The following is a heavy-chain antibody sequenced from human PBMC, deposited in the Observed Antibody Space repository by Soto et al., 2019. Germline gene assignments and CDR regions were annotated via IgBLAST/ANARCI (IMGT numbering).Heavy chain of an antibody. CDR3: TRARIDIAAAGAYYYYYGMDV. CDR1: GFTFGDYA. J-gene: IGHJ6*02. V-gene: IGHV3-49*03. CDR2: IRSKAYGGTT. D-gene: IGHD6-13*01. Sequence: SLRLSCVASGFTFGDYAMSWFRQAPGKGLEWVGFIRSKAYGGTTEYAASVKGRFTISRDDSKSIAYLQMNSLKTEDTAVYYCTRARIDIAAAGAYYYYYGMDVWGQGTTVTVSS.